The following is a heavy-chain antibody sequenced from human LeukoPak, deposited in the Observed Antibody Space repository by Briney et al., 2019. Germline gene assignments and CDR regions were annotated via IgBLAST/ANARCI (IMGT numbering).Heavy chain of an antibody. Sequence: PSETLSLTCAVYGGSFSGYYWSWIRHPPGKGLEWIGEINHSGSTNYNPSLKSRLTISVDTSKNQFSLKLSSVTAADTAVYYCARGGLMVYAVRVQNDVFDIWGQGTMVTVSS. V-gene: IGHV4-34*01. CDR1: GGSFSGYY. J-gene: IGHJ3*02. CDR2: INHSGST. CDR3: ARGGLMVYAVRVQNDVFDI. D-gene: IGHD2-8*01.